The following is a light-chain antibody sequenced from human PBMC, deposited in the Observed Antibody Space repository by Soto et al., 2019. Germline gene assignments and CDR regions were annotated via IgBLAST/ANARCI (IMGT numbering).Light chain of an antibody. CDR1: SSDIGAYNY. CDR3: SSHGGSDNFYV. CDR2: EVA. J-gene: IGLJ1*01. Sequence: SVLTQPPSASGSPGQSLTISCTGTSSDIGAYNYVSWYQQHPGKAPKLMIYEVAKRPSGVPDRFSASKSGNTASLTVSGLQAEDEADYYCSSHGGSDNFYVFGTGTRSPS. V-gene: IGLV2-8*01.